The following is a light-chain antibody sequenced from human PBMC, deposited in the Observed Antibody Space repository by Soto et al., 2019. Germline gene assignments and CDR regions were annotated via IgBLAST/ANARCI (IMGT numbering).Light chain of an antibody. CDR1: QGIDNY. V-gene: IGKV1-17*03. Sequence: DIQMTQSSSAISASVGDRVTITGRASQGIDNYLAWFQPKPGKVPQSLIYAASTLQSGVPSRFRGTGSRTECTLTISRLQPEDFATYYCQQYNHYSWTFGQGNKV. CDR3: QQYNHYSWT. J-gene: IGKJ1*01. CDR2: AAS.